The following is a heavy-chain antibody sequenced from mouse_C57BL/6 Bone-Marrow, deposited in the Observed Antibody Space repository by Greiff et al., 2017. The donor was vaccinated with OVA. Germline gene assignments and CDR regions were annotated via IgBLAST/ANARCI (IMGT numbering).Heavy chain of an antibody. V-gene: IGHV2-5*01. CDR3: AKNRHYDRGGFDY. D-gene: IGHD2-4*01. CDR2: IWRGGST. CDR1: GFSLTSYG. Sequence: VQLVVSGPGLVQPSQSLSITCTVSGFSLTSYGVHWVRQSPGKGLEWLGVIWRGGSTDYNAAFMSRLSITKDNSKSQVFFKMNSLQADDTAIYYCAKNRHYDRGGFDYWGQGTTLTVSS. J-gene: IGHJ2*01.